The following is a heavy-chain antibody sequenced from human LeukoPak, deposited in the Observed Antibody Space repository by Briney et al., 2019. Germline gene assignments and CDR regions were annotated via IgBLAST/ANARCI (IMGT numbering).Heavy chain of an antibody. CDR3: ARGSQAVAGARSWFDP. J-gene: IGHJ5*02. CDR2: IIPILGIA. D-gene: IGHD6-19*01. V-gene: IGHV1-69*02. Sequence: GSSVKVSCKASGGTFSSYTISWVRQAPGQGLEWMGGIIPILGIANYAQKFQGRVTITADKSTSTAYMELSSLRSEDTAVYYCARGSQAVAGARSWFDPWGQGTLVTVSS. CDR1: GGTFSSYT.